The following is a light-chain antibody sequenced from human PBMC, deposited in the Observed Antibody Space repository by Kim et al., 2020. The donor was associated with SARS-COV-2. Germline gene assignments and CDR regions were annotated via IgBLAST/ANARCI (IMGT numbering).Light chain of an antibody. Sequence: QSITISCTGTGGDIGGYNYVAWFQQHVGEAAKRIIYDVNKRPSGISDRFSGSKSGNTASLTNSGLQAEDEATYYCKSYSSSNTLVVFGGGTQLTVL. V-gene: IGLV2-14*03. CDR1: GGDIGGYNY. CDR2: DVN. J-gene: IGLJ2*01. CDR3: KSYSSSNTLVV.